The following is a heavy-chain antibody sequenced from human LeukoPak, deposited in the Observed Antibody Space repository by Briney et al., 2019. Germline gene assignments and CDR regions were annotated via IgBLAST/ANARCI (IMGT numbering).Heavy chain of an antibody. CDR1: GGSFSGYY. Sequence: SETLSLTCAVYGGSFSGYYWSWLRQPPGKGLEWIGEINHSGSTNYNPSLKSRVTISVDTSKNQFSLKLSSVTAADTAVYYCARSLGPKAVAGRGRFYYYYGMDVWGQGTTVTVSS. CDR3: ARSLGPKAVAGRGRFYYYYGMDV. D-gene: IGHD6-19*01. CDR2: INHSGST. J-gene: IGHJ6*02. V-gene: IGHV4-34*01.